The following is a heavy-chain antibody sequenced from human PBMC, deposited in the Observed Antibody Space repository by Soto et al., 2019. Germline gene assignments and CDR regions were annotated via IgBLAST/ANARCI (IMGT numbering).Heavy chain of an antibody. CDR1: GYSFTSYW. Sequence: PGESLKISCKGSGYSFTSYWIGWVRQMPGKGLEWMGIIYPGDSDTRYSPSFQGQVTISADKSISTAYLQWSSLKASDTAMYYCARHGDSSGPYYYYGMDVWGQGTTVTVSS. CDR2: IYPGDSDT. D-gene: IGHD3-22*01. CDR3: ARHGDSSGPYYYYGMDV. J-gene: IGHJ6*02. V-gene: IGHV5-51*01.